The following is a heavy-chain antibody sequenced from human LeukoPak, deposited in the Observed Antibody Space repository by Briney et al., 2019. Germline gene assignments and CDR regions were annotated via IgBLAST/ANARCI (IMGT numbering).Heavy chain of an antibody. V-gene: IGHV4-34*01. Sequence: PSETLSLTCAVYGGSFSGYYWSWLRQPPGKGLEWIGEINHSGSTNYNPPLKSRVTISVDTSKNQFSLKLSSVTAADTAVYYCARGDSSSWYPPRVTFDYWGQGTQVTVSS. J-gene: IGHJ4*02. CDR2: INHSGST. CDR1: GGSFSGYY. D-gene: IGHD6-13*01. CDR3: ARGDSSSWYPPRVTFDY.